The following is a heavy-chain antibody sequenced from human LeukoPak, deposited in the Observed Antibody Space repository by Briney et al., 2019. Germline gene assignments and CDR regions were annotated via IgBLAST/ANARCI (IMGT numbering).Heavy chain of an antibody. CDR3: AKGPIGFDDYGDQI. V-gene: IGHV3-30*02. D-gene: IGHD4-17*01. CDR2: IRYDGSNK. CDR1: GVTFSSYG. J-gene: IGHJ3*02. Sequence: GGSLRLSCAASGVTFSSYGMHWVRQAPGKGLEWVAFIRYDGSNKYYADSVKGRLTISRDNSKNTLYLQMNSLRAEDTAVYYCAKGPIGFDDYGDQIWGQGTMVTVSS.